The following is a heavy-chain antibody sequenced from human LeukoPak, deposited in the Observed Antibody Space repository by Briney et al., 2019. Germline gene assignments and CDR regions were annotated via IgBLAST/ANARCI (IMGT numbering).Heavy chain of an antibody. CDR1: GFTFSSYW. J-gene: IGHJ1*01. CDR3: TSWGDTTAEYFQR. Sequence: GGSLRLSCAASGFTFSSYWMNWARQAPGKGLEWVASINHNGNVNYYVDSVKGRFTISRDNAKNSLYLQMSSLRVEDTAVYYCTSWGDTTAEYFQRWGQGTLVTVSS. V-gene: IGHV3-7*01. CDR2: INHNGNVN. D-gene: IGHD2-21*02.